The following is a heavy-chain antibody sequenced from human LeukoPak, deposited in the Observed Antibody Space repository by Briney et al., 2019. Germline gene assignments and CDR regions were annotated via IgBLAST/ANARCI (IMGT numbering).Heavy chain of an antibody. CDR2: ITTSSYI. Sequence: GGSLRLSCAASVFTFSSYSMNWVRQAPGKGLEWVSSITTSSYIYYADSVKGRFTISRDNAKNSLYLQMNSLRAEDTAVYYCARRAGDSSVYDYWGQGTLVTVSS. D-gene: IGHD3-22*01. CDR1: VFTFSSYS. V-gene: IGHV3-21*01. J-gene: IGHJ4*02. CDR3: ARRAGDSSVYDY.